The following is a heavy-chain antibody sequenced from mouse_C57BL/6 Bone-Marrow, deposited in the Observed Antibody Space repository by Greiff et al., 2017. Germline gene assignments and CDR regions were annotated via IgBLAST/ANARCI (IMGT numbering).Heavy chain of an antibody. CDR2: ISNLAYSI. V-gene: IGHV5-15*01. Sequence: EVKLMESGGGLVQPGGSLKLSCAASGFTFSDYGMAWVRQAPRKGPEWVAFISNLAYSIYYADTVTGRFTISRGNAKNTLYLEMSSLRSEDTAMYYCARQVYYGYDGFAYWGQGTLVTVSA. D-gene: IGHD2-2*01. J-gene: IGHJ3*01. CDR3: ARQVYYGYDGFAY. CDR1: GFTFSDYG.